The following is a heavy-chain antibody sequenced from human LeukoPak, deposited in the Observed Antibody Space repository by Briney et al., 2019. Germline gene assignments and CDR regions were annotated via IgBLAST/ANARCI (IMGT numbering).Heavy chain of an antibody. CDR2: ISGSGGST. CDR3: AKTDSSGYYYGTFDY. CDR1: GFTFCSYA. J-gene: IGHJ4*02. D-gene: IGHD3-22*01. V-gene: IGHV3-23*01. Sequence: GGALRVSCAASGFTFCSYAMSWVRQAPGKGVEGVSGISGSGGSTYYADSVRGRFTISRDNFKNTLYLQMNSLRAEDTAVYYCAKTDSSGYYYGTFDYWGQGTLVTVSS.